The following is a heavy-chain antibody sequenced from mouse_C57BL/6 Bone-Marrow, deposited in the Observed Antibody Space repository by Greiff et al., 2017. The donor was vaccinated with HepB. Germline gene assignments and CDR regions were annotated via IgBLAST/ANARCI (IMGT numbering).Heavy chain of an antibody. CDR2: IHPNSGST. V-gene: IGHV1-64*01. Sequence: VQLQQPGAELVKPGASVKLSCKASGYTFTSYWMHWVKQRPGQGLEWIGMIHPNSGSTNYNEKFKSKATLTVDKSSSTAYMQLSSLTSEDSAVYYCARTGLLRSYYAMDYWGQGTSVTVSS. D-gene: IGHD1-1*01. J-gene: IGHJ4*01. CDR3: ARTGLLRSYYAMDY. CDR1: GYTFTSYW.